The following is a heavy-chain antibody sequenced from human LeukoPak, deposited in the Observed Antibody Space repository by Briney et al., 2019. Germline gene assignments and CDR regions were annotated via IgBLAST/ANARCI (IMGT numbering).Heavy chain of an antibody. Sequence: SETLSLTCGVHGGSFSDYYTGWIRQPPGKGLEWIGEIYHTGDNHYNPSLTSRVTISIDTSKNQFSLNVTSLTAADTPVYYCASGRHRIDYDPRGRSLVHVYFDNWGQGSLVTVSS. CDR1: GGSFSDYY. J-gene: IGHJ4*02. V-gene: IGHV4-34*01. CDR2: IYHTGDN. CDR3: ASGRHRIDYDPRGRSLVHVYFDN. D-gene: IGHD3-16*01.